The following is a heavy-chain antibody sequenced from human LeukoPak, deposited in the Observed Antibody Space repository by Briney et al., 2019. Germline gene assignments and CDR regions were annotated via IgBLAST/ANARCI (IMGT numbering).Heavy chain of an antibody. CDR2: ISYDGNNK. CDR3: AGGQMFTSGGFDD. Sequence: GRSLRLSCAASGFTFSTYGMHWVRQAPGKGLEWVAVISYDGNNKYYVDSVRGRFTISRDNSKNTVNLQMNSLRAEDTALYYCAGGQMFTSGGFDDWGQGTLVTVSS. CDR1: GFTFSTYG. V-gene: IGHV3-30*03. J-gene: IGHJ4*02. D-gene: IGHD6-19*01.